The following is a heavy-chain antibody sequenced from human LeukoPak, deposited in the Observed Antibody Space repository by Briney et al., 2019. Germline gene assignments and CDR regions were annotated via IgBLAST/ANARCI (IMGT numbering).Heavy chain of an antibody. CDR1: GFTLSLYA. Sequence: GGSLRLSCAASGFTLSLYAMSWVRQAPGKGLEWVSGITGSGGTTYYADSVKGRFTLSRDNSKSTLYLQMNSLGAEDTAVYYCAKHNSGNFIYFDSWGQGALVTVSS. CDR2: ITGSGGTT. V-gene: IGHV3-23*01. J-gene: IGHJ4*02. CDR3: AKHNSGNFIYFDS. D-gene: IGHD1-26*01.